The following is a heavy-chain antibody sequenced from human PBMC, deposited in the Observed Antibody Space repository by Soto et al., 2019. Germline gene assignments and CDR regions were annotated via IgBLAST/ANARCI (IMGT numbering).Heavy chain of an antibody. Sequence: GGSLRLSCAASGFTFSNYAMNWVRQAPGKGLEWVSAISGSGGSTYYADSVKGRFTISRDNSKNTLYLQMNSLRAEDTAVYYCAKRGIVVVPAATGYAFDIWGQGTMVTVSS. V-gene: IGHV3-23*01. CDR3: AKRGIVVVPAATGYAFDI. D-gene: IGHD2-2*01. J-gene: IGHJ3*02. CDR2: ISGSGGST. CDR1: GFTFSNYA.